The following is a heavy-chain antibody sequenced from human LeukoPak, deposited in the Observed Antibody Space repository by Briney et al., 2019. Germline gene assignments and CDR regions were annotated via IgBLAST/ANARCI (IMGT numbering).Heavy chain of an antibody. CDR2: ISSSSTYI. CDR1: GFTFSSYT. J-gene: IGHJ4*02. CDR3: ATETTLDY. V-gene: IGHV3-21*01. D-gene: IGHD1-1*01. Sequence: GSLRLSCVASGFTFSSYTMNWVRQAPGKGLEWVSSISSSSTYINYADSVTGRFTISRDNAKNSLYLQMNSLRAEDTAVYYCATETTLDYWGQGTLVAVSS.